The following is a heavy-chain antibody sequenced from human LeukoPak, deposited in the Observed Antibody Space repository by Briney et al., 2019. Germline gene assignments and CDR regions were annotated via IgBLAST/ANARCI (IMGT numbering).Heavy chain of an antibody. CDR2: IYYSGST. V-gene: IGHV4-59*12. CDR3: ARDGGQWLVRGGVDY. Sequence: PSETLSLTCTVSGGSISSYYWSWIRQPPGKGLEWIGYIYYSGSTNYNPSLKSRVTISVDTSKNQFSLKLSSVTAADTAVYYCARDGGQWLVRGGVDYWGQGILVTVSS. J-gene: IGHJ4*02. CDR1: GGSISSYY. D-gene: IGHD6-19*01.